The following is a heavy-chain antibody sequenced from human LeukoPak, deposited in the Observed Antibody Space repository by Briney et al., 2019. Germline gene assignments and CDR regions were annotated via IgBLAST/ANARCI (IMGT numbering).Heavy chain of an antibody. V-gene: IGHV3-23*01. D-gene: IGHD3-10*01. CDR1: GFSFSIYG. CDR3: AKHGFGVPEGC. J-gene: IGHJ4*02. Sequence: GGSLRLSRAASGFSFSIYGMSWVRQAPGKGLEWVSAISGSGGSTYYADSVKGRFTISRDNSKDTLYLQMNSLRAEDTAIYYCAKHGFGVPEGCWGQGTLVAVSS. CDR2: ISGSGGST.